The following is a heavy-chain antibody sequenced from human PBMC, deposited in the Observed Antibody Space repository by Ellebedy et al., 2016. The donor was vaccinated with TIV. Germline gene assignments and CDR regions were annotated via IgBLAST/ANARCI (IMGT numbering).Heavy chain of an antibody. CDR2: INHSGST. CDR1: GGSFSGYY. D-gene: IGHD2-2*01. V-gene: IGHV4-34*01. Sequence: GSLRLSXAVYGGSFSGYYWSWIRQPPGKGLEWIGEINHSGSTNYNPSLKSRVTISVDTSKNQFSLKLSSVTAADTAVYYCARDRVPARYYYYYMDVWGKGTTVTVSS. J-gene: IGHJ6*03. CDR3: ARDRVPARYYYYYMDV.